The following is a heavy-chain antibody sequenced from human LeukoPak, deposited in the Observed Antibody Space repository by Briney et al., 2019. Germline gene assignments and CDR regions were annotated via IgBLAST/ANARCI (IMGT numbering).Heavy chain of an antibody. CDR3: ATDDYRGLGY. CDR1: GITFSIYY. V-gene: IGHV3-74*01. Sequence: RGGSLRLSCVTSGITFSIYYMHWVRQVPGEGLVWVSHIIQDGSVTSYADSVKGRFTISRDNAKNTVYLQLNNLRAEDTAVYYCATDDYRGLGYWGQGTLVPVSS. CDR2: IIQDGSVT. D-gene: IGHD3-16*01. J-gene: IGHJ4*02.